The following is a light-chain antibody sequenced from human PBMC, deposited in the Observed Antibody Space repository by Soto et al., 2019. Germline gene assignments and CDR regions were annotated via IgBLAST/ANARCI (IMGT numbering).Light chain of an antibody. Sequence: DIVMTQSPDSLAVSLGERATINCKSSQSVLYSSNNKNYLAWYQQKPGQPPKLLIYWASTRESGVPDRFSGSVSGTDFTLTIRRLQDEDVSVYYCQQYYSTPYTFGQGPKLEIK. CDR1: QSVLYSSNNKNY. CDR2: WAS. J-gene: IGKJ2*01. CDR3: QQYYSTPYT. V-gene: IGKV4-1*01.